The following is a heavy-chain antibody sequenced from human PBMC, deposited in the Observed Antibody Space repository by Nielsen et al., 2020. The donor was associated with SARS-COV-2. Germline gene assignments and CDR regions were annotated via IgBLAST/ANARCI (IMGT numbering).Heavy chain of an antibody. D-gene: IGHD3-16*02. CDR2: ISSNGGST. Sequence: VRQAPGKGLEYVSAISSNGGSTYYANSVKGRFTISRDNSKNTLYLQMGSLRAEDMAVYYCARGNRGYGMDVWGQGTTVTVSS. V-gene: IGHV3-64*01. J-gene: IGHJ6*02. CDR3: ARGNRGYGMDV.